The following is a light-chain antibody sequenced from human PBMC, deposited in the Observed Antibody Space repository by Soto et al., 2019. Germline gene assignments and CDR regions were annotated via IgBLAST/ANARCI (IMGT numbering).Light chain of an antibody. Sequence: TVMTHSPATLSVSPGERAPLSCRSSQSVYSSLAWYQQKPGQAPRLLIYGASTRATGIPARFSGSGSETDFTLTISRLEPEDFAVYYCQQYGTSPTITFGQGTRREIK. V-gene: IGKV3-15*01. CDR1: QSVYSS. CDR2: GAS. CDR3: QQYGTSPTIT. J-gene: IGKJ5*01.